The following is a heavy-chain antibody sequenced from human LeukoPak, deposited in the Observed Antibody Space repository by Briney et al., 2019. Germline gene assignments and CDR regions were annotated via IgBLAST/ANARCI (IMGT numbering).Heavy chain of an antibody. J-gene: IGHJ5*02. V-gene: IGHV1-69*05. CDR3: ARGTSSTSERGIGFDA. D-gene: IGHD2-2*01. CDR2: IIPIFGTA. Sequence: SVKVSCKTSGGTFSSYAISWVRLAPGQGLEWMGGIIPIFGTANYAQKFQGRVTITTDDSKSTAYMELNSLRSEDTAVYYCARGTSSTSERGIGFDARGQGTLVTVAS. CDR1: GGTFSSYA.